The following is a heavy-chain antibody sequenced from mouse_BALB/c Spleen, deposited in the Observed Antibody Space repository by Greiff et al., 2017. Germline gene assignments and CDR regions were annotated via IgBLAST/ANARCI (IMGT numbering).Heavy chain of an antibody. V-gene: IGHV1S29*02. CDR3: ARRGGSSYDAMDY. CDR2: IYPYNGGT. J-gene: IGHJ4*01. Sequence: EVQLQQSGPELVKPGASVKISCKASGYTFTDYNMHWVKQSHGKSLEWIGYIYPYNGGTGYNQKFKSKATLTVDNSSSTAYMELGSLTSEDSAVYYCARRGGSSYDAMDYWGQGTSVTVSS. CDR1: GYTFTDYN. D-gene: IGHD1-1*01.